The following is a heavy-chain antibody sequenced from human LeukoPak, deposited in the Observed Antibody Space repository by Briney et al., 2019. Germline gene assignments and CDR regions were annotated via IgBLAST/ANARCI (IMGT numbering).Heavy chain of an antibody. J-gene: IGHJ4*02. D-gene: IGHD6-19*01. Sequence: GGSLRLSCAASGFSFSTYSMTWVRQRPGKGLEWVSSIYNSGSEIFYADSVKGRLTISRDNSNNMLYLQMNSLRAEDSAVYFCAKDIVPDSGWDLDYWGRGTLVTVSS. CDR3: AKDIVPDSGWDLDY. CDR2: IYNSGSEI. V-gene: IGHV3-23*05. CDR1: GFSFSTYS.